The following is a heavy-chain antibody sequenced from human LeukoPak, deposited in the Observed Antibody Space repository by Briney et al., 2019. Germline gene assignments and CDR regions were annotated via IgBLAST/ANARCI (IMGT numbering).Heavy chain of an antibody. Sequence: PSETLSLTCTVSGGSISSSRYYWGWIRQSPGKGLEWIVTFYYSVSTFYNPSLKSRVTISVDTSKNQFSLRLSSVTAADTAVYYCARHLKIWVAHHDAFDVWSQGTMVTVSS. D-gene: IGHD5-12*01. CDR3: ARHLKIWVAHHDAFDV. J-gene: IGHJ3*01. V-gene: IGHV4-39*07. CDR2: FYYSVST. CDR1: GGSISSSRYY.